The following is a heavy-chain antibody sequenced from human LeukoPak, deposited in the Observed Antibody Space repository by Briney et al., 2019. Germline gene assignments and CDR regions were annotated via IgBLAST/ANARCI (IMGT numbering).Heavy chain of an antibody. CDR2: ITSSSNYI. CDR3: ARSGNTYGNDF. J-gene: IGHJ4*02. CDR1: GFTFSCCT. V-gene: IGHV3-21*01. Sequence: PGGSLRLSCVASGFTFSCCTMIWVRQAPGKGLEWVSSITSSSNYINYADSVRGRFTISRDNAKNSLFLQMNSLRAEGTAVYYCARSGNTYGNDFRGQGTLVTVSS. D-gene: IGHD5-18*01.